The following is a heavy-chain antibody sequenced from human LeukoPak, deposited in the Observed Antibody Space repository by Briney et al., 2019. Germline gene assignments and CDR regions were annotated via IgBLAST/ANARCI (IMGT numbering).Heavy chain of an antibody. Sequence: GGSLRLSCAASGFTFSNAWMSWVRQAPGKGLEWVGRIKSKTDGGTTDYAAPVKGRFTISRDDSKNTLYLQMNSLKTEDTAVYYCARDENDSSGYYSAFDYWGQGTLVTVSS. V-gene: IGHV3-15*01. CDR3: ARDENDSSGYYSAFDY. D-gene: IGHD3-22*01. J-gene: IGHJ4*02. CDR2: IKSKTDGGTT. CDR1: GFTFSNAW.